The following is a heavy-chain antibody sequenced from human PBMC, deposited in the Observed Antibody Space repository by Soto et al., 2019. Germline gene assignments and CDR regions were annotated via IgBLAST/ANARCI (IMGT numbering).Heavy chain of an antibody. CDR3: ARGDSTDCSNGVCSFFYNHDMDV. CDR2: INPKSGGT. CDR1: GYSFTDYH. J-gene: IGHJ6*02. V-gene: IGHV1-2*04. D-gene: IGHD2-8*01. Sequence: ASVKVSCKASGYSFTDYHRHWVRQAPGQGLEWLGRINPKSGGTSTAQKFQGWVTMTTDTSISTASMELTRLTSDDTAIYYCARGDSTDCSNGVCSFFYNHDMDVWGQGTTVTVSS.